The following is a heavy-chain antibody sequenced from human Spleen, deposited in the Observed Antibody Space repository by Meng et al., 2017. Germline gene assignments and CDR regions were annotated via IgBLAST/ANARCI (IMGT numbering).Heavy chain of an antibody. CDR3: ASRPGIAVAGFDY. CDR1: GDTFTSYA. CDR2: INTGNGET. J-gene: IGHJ4*02. V-gene: IGHV1-3*04. D-gene: IGHD6-19*01. Sequence: QVQLVQSGAEVKKPGAPVRFSCKASGDTFTSYAMNWVRQAPGQRLEWMGWINTGNGETKYSQKFQGRVTLTRDISASTAYMELSSLRFEDTAVYYCASRPGIAVAGFDYWGQGTLVTVSS.